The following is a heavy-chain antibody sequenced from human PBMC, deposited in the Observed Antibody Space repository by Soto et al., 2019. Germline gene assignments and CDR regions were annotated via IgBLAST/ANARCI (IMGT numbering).Heavy chain of an antibody. Sequence: QVQLVESGGGVVQPGRSLRLSCAASGFTFSSYGMHWVRQAPGKGQEWVAVISYDGSNKYYADSVKGRFTISRDNSKNTLYLQMNSLRAEDTAVYYCAKDYEAGFDYWGQGTLVTVSS. J-gene: IGHJ4*02. CDR1: GFTFSSYG. V-gene: IGHV3-30*18. D-gene: IGHD3-3*01. CDR2: ISYDGSNK. CDR3: AKDYEAGFDY.